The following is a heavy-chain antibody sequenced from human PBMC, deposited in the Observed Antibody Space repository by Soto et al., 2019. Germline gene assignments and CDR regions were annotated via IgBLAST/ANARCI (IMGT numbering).Heavy chain of an antibody. Sequence: QVQLQESGPGLVKPSETLSLTCTVSGGSISNHYWSWIRQPPGKGLEWIGYIYYNGNTNYNPPLKSLVTMSVDTSKNQISLKLSSVTAADTAVYYCTRANWYSEYWGQGTLVTVSS. D-gene: IGHD7-27*01. CDR1: GGSISNHY. J-gene: IGHJ4*02. V-gene: IGHV4-59*11. CDR2: IYYNGNT. CDR3: TRANWYSEY.